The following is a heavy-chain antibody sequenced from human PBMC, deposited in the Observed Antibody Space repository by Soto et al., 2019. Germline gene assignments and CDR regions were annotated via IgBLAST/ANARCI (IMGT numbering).Heavy chain of an antibody. CDR3: ARGRYCSGGSCYQNWFDP. D-gene: IGHD2-15*01. V-gene: IGHV4-34*01. Sequence: SETLCLTWAVYGGSFSGYYWSWSRQPPGKGLEWIGEINHSGSTNYNPSLKSRVTISVDTSKNQFSLKLSSVTAADTAVYYCARGRYCSGGSCYQNWFDPWGQGTLVTVSS. CDR2: INHSGST. CDR1: GGSFSGYY. J-gene: IGHJ5*02.